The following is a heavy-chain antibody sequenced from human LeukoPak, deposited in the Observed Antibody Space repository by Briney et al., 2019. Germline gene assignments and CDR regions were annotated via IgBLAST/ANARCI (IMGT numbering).Heavy chain of an antibody. Sequence: GGSLRLACAASGFTFSSYAMSWVRQAPGEGLEWVSAISGSGGGTYYADSVKGRFTISRDNSKNTLYLQMNSLRAEDTAGYYCAKGRAAAGTFDYWDQGTLVTVST. J-gene: IGHJ4*02. CDR3: AKGRAAAGTFDY. CDR2: ISGSGGGT. V-gene: IGHV3-23*01. CDR1: GFTFSSYA. D-gene: IGHD6-13*01.